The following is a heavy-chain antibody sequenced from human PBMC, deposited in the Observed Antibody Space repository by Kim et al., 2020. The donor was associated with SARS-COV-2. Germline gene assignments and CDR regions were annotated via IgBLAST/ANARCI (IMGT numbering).Heavy chain of an antibody. Sequence: GGSLRLSCAASGFTFSSYAMHWVRQAPGKGLEWVAVISYDGSNKYYADSVKGRFTISRDNSKNTLYLQMNSLRAEDTAVYYCARPIAAHGRWFDPWGQGT. CDR1: GFTFSSYA. V-gene: IGHV3-30*04. CDR2: ISYDGSNK. D-gene: IGHD6-6*01. CDR3: ARPIAAHGRWFDP. J-gene: IGHJ5*02.